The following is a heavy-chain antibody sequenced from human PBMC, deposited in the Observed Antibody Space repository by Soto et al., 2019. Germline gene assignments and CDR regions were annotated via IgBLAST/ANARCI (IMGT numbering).Heavy chain of an antibody. Sequence: GGSLRLSCAASGFTFSSYSMNWVRQAPGKGLEWVSSISSSSSYIYYADSVKGRFTISRDSAKNSLYLQMNSLRAEDTAVYYCARELPSGFDHWGQGTLVTVSS. CDR2: ISSSSSYI. V-gene: IGHV3-21*01. J-gene: IGHJ4*02. CDR3: ARELPSGFDH. CDR1: GFTFSSYS. D-gene: IGHD6-19*01.